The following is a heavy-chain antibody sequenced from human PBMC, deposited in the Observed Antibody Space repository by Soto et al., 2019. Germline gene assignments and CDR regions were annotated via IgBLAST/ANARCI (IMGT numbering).Heavy chain of an antibody. V-gene: IGHV5-51*01. CDR3: ARVHGDYVDYYYGMDV. CDR1: GYSFTSYW. CDR2: IYPGDSDT. D-gene: IGHD4-17*01. Sequence: GESLKISCKGSGYSFTSYWIGWVRQMPGKGLEWMGIIYPGDSDTRYSPSFQGQVTISADKSISTAYLQWSSLKASDTAMYYCARVHGDYVDYYYGMDVWGQGTTVTVSS. J-gene: IGHJ6*02.